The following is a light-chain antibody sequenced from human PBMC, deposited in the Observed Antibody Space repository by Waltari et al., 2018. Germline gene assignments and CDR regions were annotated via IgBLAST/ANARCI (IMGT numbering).Light chain of an antibody. CDR3: AAWDDSLGGWV. J-gene: IGLJ3*02. CDR2: RND. CDR1: SSNIGRNT. Sequence: QSVLTLPPSASGTPGQRVTISCSGSSSNIGRNTVNWYLHLPGTAPKLLIYRNDQRPSGVPDRFSGSKSGTSSSRAISGPQSEDEADYFWAAWDDSLGGWVFGGGTRLTVL. V-gene: IGLV1-44*01.